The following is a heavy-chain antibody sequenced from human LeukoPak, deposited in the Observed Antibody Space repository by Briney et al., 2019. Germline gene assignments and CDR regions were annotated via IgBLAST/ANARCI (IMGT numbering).Heavy chain of an antibody. V-gene: IGHV3-23*01. D-gene: IGHD6-13*01. CDR3: AKDPISIAAAGTRGPLDGMDV. CDR2: ISGSGGTT. CDR1: GFTFSSYA. Sequence: QPGGSLRLSCAASGFTFSSYAMSWVRQAPGKGLEWVSVISGSGGTTYYADSVKGRFTISRDNSKNTLYLQMNSLRAEDTAVYYCAKDPISIAAAGTRGPLDGMDVWGQGTTVTVSS. J-gene: IGHJ6*02.